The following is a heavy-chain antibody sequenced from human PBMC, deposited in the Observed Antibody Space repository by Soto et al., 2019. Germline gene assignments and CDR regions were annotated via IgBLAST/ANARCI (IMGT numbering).Heavy chain of an antibody. CDR3: VRVSVALEWSTTPFDY. V-gene: IGHV1-18*01. CDR1: GYTFTTYG. CDR2: ISADTGQT. D-gene: IGHD1-1*01. J-gene: IGHJ4*02. Sequence: HVQLVQSGAEVRKPGASVKVSCKASGYTFTTYGITWVRQAPGQGLEWMGWISADTGQTYYAQRVQGRVTMTTDTSTTTAYLDLRSLRSDDTAVYYCVRVSVALEWSTTPFDYWGQGTPVTVSS.